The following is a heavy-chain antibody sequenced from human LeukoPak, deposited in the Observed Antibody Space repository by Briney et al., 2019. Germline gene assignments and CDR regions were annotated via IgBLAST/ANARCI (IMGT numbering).Heavy chain of an antibody. CDR1: GFIFSSYS. CDR3: ARGPLKWLGNFDY. J-gene: IGHJ4*02. V-gene: IGHV3-21*01. D-gene: IGHD6-19*01. CDR2: ISSSSSYI. Sequence: GGSLRLSCAASGFIFSSYSMNWVRQAPGKGLEWVSSISSSSSYIYYADSVKGRFTISRDNAKNSLYLQMNSLRAEDTAVYYCARGPLKWLGNFDYWGQGTLVTVSS.